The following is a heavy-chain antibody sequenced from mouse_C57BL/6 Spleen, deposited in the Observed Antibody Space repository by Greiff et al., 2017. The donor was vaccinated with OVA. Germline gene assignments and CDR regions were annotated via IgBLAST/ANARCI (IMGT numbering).Heavy chain of an antibody. J-gene: IGHJ2*01. Sequence: VQLQQPGAELVRPGSSVKLSCKASGYTFTSYWMHWVKQRPIQGLEWIGNIDPSDSETHYNQKFKDKATLTVDKSSSTAYMQLSSLTSEDSAVYYCARADSGSSYDFDDWGQGTTLTVSS. CDR1: GYTFTSYW. CDR3: ARADSGSSYDFDD. V-gene: IGHV1-52*01. CDR2: IDPSDSET. D-gene: IGHD1-1*01.